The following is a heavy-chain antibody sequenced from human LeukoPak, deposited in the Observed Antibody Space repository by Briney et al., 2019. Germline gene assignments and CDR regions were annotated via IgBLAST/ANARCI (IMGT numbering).Heavy chain of an antibody. CDR2: LSGSGDST. Sequence: TGGSLRLSCAASGFTFSSSAMTWVRQAPGKGLEWVSTLSGSGDSTYYADSVKGRFTISRDNSKNTLFLEMNRLRAEDTAIYYCAKEAYYDILSGSEAEGFMDVWGKGTAVIVSS. J-gene: IGHJ6*03. CDR3: AKEAYYDILSGSEAEGFMDV. D-gene: IGHD3-9*01. CDR1: GFTFSSSA. V-gene: IGHV3-23*01.